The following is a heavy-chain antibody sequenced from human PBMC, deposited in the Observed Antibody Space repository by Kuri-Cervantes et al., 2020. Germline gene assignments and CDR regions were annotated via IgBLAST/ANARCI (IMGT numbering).Heavy chain of an antibody. V-gene: IGHV3-66*02. CDR1: GFAFSSYS. CDR2: IYSGGST. J-gene: IGHJ6*02. CDR3: ARRSGYYYGMDV. Sequence: GESLKISCAASGFAFSSYSLNWVRQAPGKGLEWVSVIYSGGSTYYADSVKGRFTISRDNSKNTLYLQMNSLRAEDTAVYYCARRSGYYYGMDVWGQGTTVTVSS. D-gene: IGHD6-19*01.